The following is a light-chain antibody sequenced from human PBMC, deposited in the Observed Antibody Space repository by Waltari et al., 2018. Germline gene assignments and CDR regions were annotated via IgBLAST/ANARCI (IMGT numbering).Light chain of an antibody. V-gene: IGKV3-11*01. Sequence: DIMLPHSPPPLSLPPGERATFSCRASQSVTNYLAWYQLKPGQAPRLLIYDASNRATGIPARFSGSGSGTDFTLTISNLEPEDSAVYYCQQRSKWPLTFGGGTKVEIK. CDR3: QQRSKWPLT. CDR1: QSVTNY. J-gene: IGKJ4*01. CDR2: DAS.